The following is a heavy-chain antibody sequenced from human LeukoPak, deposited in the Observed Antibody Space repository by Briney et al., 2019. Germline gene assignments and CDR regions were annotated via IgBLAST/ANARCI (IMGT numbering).Heavy chain of an antibody. J-gene: IGHJ4*02. D-gene: IGHD6-13*01. CDR1: GFTFSSYA. CDR2: ISSNGGST. CDR3: VKSYSSSWYPFDY. V-gene: IGHV3-64D*09. Sequence: GGSLRLSCSASGFTFSSYAMHWVRQAPGKGLEYVSAISSNGGSTYYADSVKGRFTISRDNSKNTLYLQMSSLRAEDTAVYYCVKSYSSSWYPFDYWGQGTLVTVSS.